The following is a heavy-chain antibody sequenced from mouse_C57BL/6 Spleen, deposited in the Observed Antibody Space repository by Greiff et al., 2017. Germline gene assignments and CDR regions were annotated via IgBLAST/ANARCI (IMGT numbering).Heavy chain of an antibody. CDR3: ARRGNYVLDY. V-gene: IGHV5-9*01. Sequence: VKLVESGGGLVKPGGSLKLSCAASGFTFSSYTMSWVRQTPEKRLEWVATISGGGGNTYYPDSVKGRFTLSSDNATNTLYLQMSSLRSEDTALYYCARRGNYVLDYWGQGTTLTVSS. D-gene: IGHD2-1*01. J-gene: IGHJ2*01. CDR2: ISGGGGNT. CDR1: GFTFSSYT.